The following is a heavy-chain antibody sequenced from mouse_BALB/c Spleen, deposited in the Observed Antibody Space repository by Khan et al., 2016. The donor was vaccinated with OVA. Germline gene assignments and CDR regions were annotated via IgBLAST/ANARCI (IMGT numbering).Heavy chain of an antibody. CDR3: ARVYGGDFDY. CDR1: GYSITTDYA. D-gene: IGHD1-1*01. CDR2: ISYSGNT. Sequence: VQLKESGPGLVKPSQSLSLTCTVTGYSITTDYAWNWIRQFPGNRLEWIGFISYSGNTKYNPSLKSRISITRDTSKNQFFLQLKSVTTEDTARYYCARVYGGDFDYWGQGTTLTVSS. J-gene: IGHJ2*01. V-gene: IGHV3-2*02.